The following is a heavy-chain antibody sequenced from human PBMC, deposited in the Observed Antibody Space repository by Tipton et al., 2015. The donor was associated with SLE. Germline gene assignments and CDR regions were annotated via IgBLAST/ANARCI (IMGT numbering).Heavy chain of an antibody. J-gene: IGHJ4*02. Sequence: TLSLTCAVYGGSFSGYYYSWIRQPPGKGLESIGEIYHSGSTSYNPSLKSRVTISVDKTQNQFSLILTSVSAADTAVYYCARDQRGSGSFGYWGQGTLVTVSS. D-gene: IGHD1-26*01. CDR1: GGSFSGYY. V-gene: IGHV4-34*01. CDR2: IYHSGST. CDR3: ARDQRGSGSFGY.